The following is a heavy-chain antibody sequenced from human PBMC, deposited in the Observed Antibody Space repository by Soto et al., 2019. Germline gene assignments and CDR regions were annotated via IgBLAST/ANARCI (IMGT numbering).Heavy chain of an antibody. CDR1: GGIFSSYA. Sequence: QEQLVQSGAEVKKPGSSVKVSCKASGGIFSSYAISWVRQAPGQGLEWMGGIIPIFGTANYAQKFQGRVTITADESTTTAYMDLSSLKSEDTAIYYCASGGSGYVWFNEFWGQGTLVTVSS. V-gene: IGHV1-69*01. J-gene: IGHJ4*02. D-gene: IGHD3-22*01. CDR2: IIPIFGTA. CDR3: ASGGSGYVWFNEF.